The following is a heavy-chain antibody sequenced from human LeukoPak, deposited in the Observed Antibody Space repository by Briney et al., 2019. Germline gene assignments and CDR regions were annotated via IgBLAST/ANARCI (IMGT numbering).Heavy chain of an antibody. D-gene: IGHD1-26*01. V-gene: IGHV1-2*02. CDR3: ARLAHERGGSDSSPWPLYYYYMDV. Sequence: ASVKVSCKASGYTFTGYYMHWVRQAPGQGLEWMGWINPNSGGTNYAQKFQGRVTMTRDTSISTAYMELSRLRSDDTAVYYCARLAHERGGSDSSPWPLYYYYMDVWGKGTTVTISS. J-gene: IGHJ6*03. CDR1: GYTFTGYY. CDR2: INPNSGGT.